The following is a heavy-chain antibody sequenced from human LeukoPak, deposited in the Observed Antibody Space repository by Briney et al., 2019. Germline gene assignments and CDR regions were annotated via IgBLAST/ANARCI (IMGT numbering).Heavy chain of an antibody. Sequence: PGGSLRLSCAASGFTVSSNYMSWVRQAPGKGLEWVSVIYSGGSTYYADSVKGRFTISRDNSKNTLYLQMNSLRAEDTAVYYCARDPLDYYGSGSYGVDPWGQGTLVTVSS. CDR3: ARDPLDYYGSGSYGVDP. CDR1: GFTVSSNY. CDR2: IYSGGST. J-gene: IGHJ5*02. V-gene: IGHV3-53*01. D-gene: IGHD3-10*01.